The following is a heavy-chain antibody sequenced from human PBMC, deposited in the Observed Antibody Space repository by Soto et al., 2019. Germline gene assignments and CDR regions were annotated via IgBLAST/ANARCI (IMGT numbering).Heavy chain of an antibody. V-gene: IGHV1-8*01. Sequence: ASVKVSCKASGYTFTSYDINWVRQATGQGLEWMGWMNPNSGNTGYAQKFQGRVTMTRNTSISTAYMELSSLRSEDTAVYYCARAYYYDSSGYYLNWFDPWGQGTLVTVSS. CDR2: MNPNSGNT. CDR1: GYTFTSYD. CDR3: ARAYYYDSSGYYLNWFDP. D-gene: IGHD3-22*01. J-gene: IGHJ5*02.